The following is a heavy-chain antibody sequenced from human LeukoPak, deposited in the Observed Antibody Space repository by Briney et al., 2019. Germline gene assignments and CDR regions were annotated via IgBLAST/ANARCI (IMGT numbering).Heavy chain of an antibody. Sequence: PGGSLRLSCAASGFTFDDYAMHWVRQAPGKGLEWVSGISWNTGTIGYADSVKGRFTISRDNAKNSLYLQMSSLRAEDTAVYYCARDWPGNYYYGMDVWGQGTTVTVSS. CDR1: GFTFDDYA. CDR2: ISWNTGTI. V-gene: IGHV3-9*01. J-gene: IGHJ6*02. CDR3: ARDWPGNYYYGMDV.